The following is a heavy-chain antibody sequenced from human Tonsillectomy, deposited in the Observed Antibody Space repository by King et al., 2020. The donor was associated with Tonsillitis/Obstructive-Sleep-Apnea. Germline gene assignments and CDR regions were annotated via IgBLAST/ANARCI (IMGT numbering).Heavy chain of an antibody. Sequence: GQLVQSGAEVKKPGSSVKVSCKASGGTFSSYAISWVRQAPGQGLEWMGGLIPIFGTANYAQKFQGRVTITADESTSTAYMELSSLRSEDTAVYYCARTLEVAATPPYYYYYMDVWGKGTTVTVSS. CDR3: ARTLEVAATPPYYYYYMDV. CDR1: GGTFSSYA. CDR2: LIPIFGTA. J-gene: IGHJ6*03. V-gene: IGHV1-69*01. D-gene: IGHD2-15*01.